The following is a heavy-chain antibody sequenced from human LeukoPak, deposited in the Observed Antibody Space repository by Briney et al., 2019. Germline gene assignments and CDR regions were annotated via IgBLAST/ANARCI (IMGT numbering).Heavy chain of an antibody. J-gene: IGHJ3*02. CDR2: IYPGDSDT. V-gene: IGHV5-51*01. Sequence: GESLKISCKGSGYTFTNFWVAWVRQMPGKGLEWMGIIYPGDSDTRYSPSFQGQVTISVDKSISTAYLQWSSLKASDTAMYYCATLAGAPGPGDAFDIWGQGTMVTVSS. CDR1: GYTFTNFW. D-gene: IGHD1-26*01. CDR3: ATLAGAPGPGDAFDI.